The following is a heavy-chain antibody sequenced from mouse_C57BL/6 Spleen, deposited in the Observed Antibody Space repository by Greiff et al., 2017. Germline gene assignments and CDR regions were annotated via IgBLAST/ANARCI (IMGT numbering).Heavy chain of an antibody. CDR3: ARAYYSNYGGYYFDY. J-gene: IGHJ2*01. D-gene: IGHD2-5*01. Sequence: QVQLQQSGAELVKPGASVKMSCKASGYTFTSYWITWVKQRPGQGLEWIGDIYPGSGSTNYNEKFKSKATMTVDTSSNTAYMQLSSLTSEDSAVYYGARAYYSNYGGYYFDYWGQGTTLTVSS. CDR1: GYTFTSYW. CDR2: IYPGSGST. V-gene: IGHV1-55*01.